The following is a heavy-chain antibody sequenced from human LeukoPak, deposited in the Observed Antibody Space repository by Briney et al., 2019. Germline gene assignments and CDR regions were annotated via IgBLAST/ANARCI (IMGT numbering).Heavy chain of an antibody. Sequence: SETLSLTCAVYGGSFSGYYWSWIRQPPGKGLEWIGYIYYSGSTNYNPSLKSRVTISVDTSKNQFSLKLSSVTAADTAVYYCAREPDGDPTRNWYFDLWGRGTLVTVSS. CDR1: GGSFSGYY. J-gene: IGHJ2*01. CDR3: AREPDGDPTRNWYFDL. CDR2: IYYSGST. D-gene: IGHD4-17*01. V-gene: IGHV4-59*01.